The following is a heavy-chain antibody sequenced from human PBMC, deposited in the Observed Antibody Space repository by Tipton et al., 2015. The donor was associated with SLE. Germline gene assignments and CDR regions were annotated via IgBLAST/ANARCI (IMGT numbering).Heavy chain of an antibody. CDR3: ARHEVVDAFDI. Sequence: TLSLTCAVYGGFFSGYYWSWISQPPGKGLEWIGEINHSVSTNYNPSLKSRVTISVDTSKNQFSLKLSSVTAADTAVYYCARHEVVDAFDIWGQGTMVTVSS. V-gene: IGHV4-34*01. D-gene: IGHD2-15*01. CDR1: GGFFSGYY. J-gene: IGHJ3*02. CDR2: INHSVST.